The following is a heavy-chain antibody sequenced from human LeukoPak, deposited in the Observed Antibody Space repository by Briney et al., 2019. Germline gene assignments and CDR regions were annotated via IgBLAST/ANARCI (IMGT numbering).Heavy chain of an antibody. Sequence: GGSLRLSCAASGFTFSSYSLNWVRQAPGKGLEWVSYISSGSSTIYYADSMKGRFTISRDNAKNSLFLQMNSLRDEDTAVYYCARDVFGGTYFDYWGQGTLVTVPS. CDR2: ISSGSSTI. J-gene: IGHJ4*02. D-gene: IGHD2-15*01. CDR3: ARDVFGGTYFDY. V-gene: IGHV3-48*02. CDR1: GFTFSSYS.